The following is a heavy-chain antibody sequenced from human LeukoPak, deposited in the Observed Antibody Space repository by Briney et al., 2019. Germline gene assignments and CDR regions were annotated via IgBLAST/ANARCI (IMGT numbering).Heavy chain of an antibody. CDR1: GFTFSSYA. D-gene: IGHD4-17*01. J-gene: IGHJ4*02. CDR3: ARDIAGGGTTADY. V-gene: IGHV3-64*01. Sequence: PGGSLRLSCAASGFTFSSYAMHWVRQAPGKGLEYVSAISSNGGSTYYANSVKGRFTISRDNSKNTLYLQMGSLRAEGMAVYYCARDIAGGGTTADYWGQGTLVTVSS. CDR2: ISSNGGST.